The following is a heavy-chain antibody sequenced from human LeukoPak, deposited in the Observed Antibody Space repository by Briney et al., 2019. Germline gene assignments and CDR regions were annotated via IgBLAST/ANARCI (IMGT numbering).Heavy chain of an antibody. D-gene: IGHD1-1*01. CDR2: ISSNGGST. J-gene: IGHJ6*02. Sequence: PGGSLRLSCAASGFTFSSYAMHWVRQAPGKGLEYVSVISSNGGSTYYANSVKGRFTISRDNSKNTLYLQMGNLRAEDLAVYYCARALVGSTANYYYYGMDVWGQGTTVTVSS. V-gene: IGHV3-64*01. CDR1: GFTFSSYA. CDR3: ARALVGSTANYYYYGMDV.